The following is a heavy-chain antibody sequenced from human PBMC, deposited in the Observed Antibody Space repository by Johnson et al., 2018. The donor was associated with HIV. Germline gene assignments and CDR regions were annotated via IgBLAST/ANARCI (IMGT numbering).Heavy chain of an antibody. CDR3: VRDVVSDGMDPRDAFDI. D-gene: IGHD2-21*01. CDR2: ISYDGSNT. J-gene: IGHJ3*02. Sequence: QVQLVESGGGVVQPGRSLRLSCAASGFTFSSYAMHWVRQAPGKGLAWVAVISYDGSNTYYADSVKGRFTISRDNAKNSLFLQVSSLRGDDTDGYYCVRDVVSDGMDPRDAFDIWGQGTMVTVSS. CDR1: GFTFSSYA. V-gene: IGHV3-30-3*01.